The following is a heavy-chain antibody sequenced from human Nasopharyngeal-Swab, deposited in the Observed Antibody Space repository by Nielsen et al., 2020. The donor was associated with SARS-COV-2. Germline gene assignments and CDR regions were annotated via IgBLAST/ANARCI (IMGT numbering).Heavy chain of an antibody. V-gene: IGHV3-74*01. D-gene: IGHD1-14*01. Sequence: GVLKISGAASGFTFSNYWMHWVRQVPGKGLVWVSRIKSDGSSTNYADSVKGRFIISRDNANNTLYLQMNSLRAEDTAVYYCARLNQYFDLWGRGTLVTVSS. J-gene: IGHJ2*01. CDR2: IKSDGSST. CDR1: GFTFSNYW. CDR3: ARLNQYFDL.